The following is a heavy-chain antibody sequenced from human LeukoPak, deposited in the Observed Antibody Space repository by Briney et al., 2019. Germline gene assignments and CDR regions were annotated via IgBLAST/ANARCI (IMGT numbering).Heavy chain of an antibody. CDR1: GGTFSSYA. J-gene: IGHJ3*02. D-gene: IGHD5-24*01. V-gene: IGHV1-69*04. CDR2: IIPILGIA. Sequence: SVTVSCTASGGTFSSYAISWVRQAPGQGLEWMGRIIPILGIANYAQKFQGRVTITADKSTSTAYMELSSLRSEDTAVYYCARTPGVEMATPWAFDIWGQGTMVTVSS. CDR3: ARTPGVEMATPWAFDI.